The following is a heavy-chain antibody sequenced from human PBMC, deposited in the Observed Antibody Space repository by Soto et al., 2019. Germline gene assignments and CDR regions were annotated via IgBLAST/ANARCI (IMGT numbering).Heavy chain of an antibody. D-gene: IGHD3-3*01. CDR2: ISAYNGNT. V-gene: IGHV1-18*01. J-gene: IGHJ6*03. CDR1: GYTFTSYG. Sequence: ASVKVSCKASGYTFTSYGISWVRQAPGQGLEWMGWISAYNGNTNYAQKLQGRVTMTTDTSTSTAYMELRSLRSDDTAVYYCARGPLLDFSDYYYYYYMDVWGKGTTVTVSS. CDR3: ARGPLLDFSDYYYYYYMDV.